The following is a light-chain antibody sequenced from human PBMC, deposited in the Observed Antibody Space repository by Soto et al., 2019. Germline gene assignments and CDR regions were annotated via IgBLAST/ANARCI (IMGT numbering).Light chain of an antibody. CDR2: DAS. CDR3: QQYNSYST. V-gene: IGKV1-5*01. J-gene: IGKJ1*01. CDR1: QSISSW. Sequence: DIQMTQSPSTLSASAGDRVTITCRASQSISSWLAWYQQKPGKAPKLLIYDASSLESGVPSRLSGSGSGTEFTLTISSLQPDDFATYYCQQYNSYSTFGQGTKVDIK.